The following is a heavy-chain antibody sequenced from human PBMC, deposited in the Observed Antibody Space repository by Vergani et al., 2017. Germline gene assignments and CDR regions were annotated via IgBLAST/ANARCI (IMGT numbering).Heavy chain of an antibody. CDR2: ISGSGGST. Sequence: EVQLLESGGGLVQPGGSLRLSCAASGFTFSSYAMSWVRQAPGKGLEWVSAISGSGGSTYYADSVKGRFTISRDNSKNTLYLQMNSLRAEDTAVYYCAKKTMIVVVVRPYDAFDIWGQGTMVTVSS. CDR1: GFTFSSYA. CDR3: AKKTMIVVVVRPYDAFDI. D-gene: IGHD3-22*01. V-gene: IGHV3-23*01. J-gene: IGHJ3*02.